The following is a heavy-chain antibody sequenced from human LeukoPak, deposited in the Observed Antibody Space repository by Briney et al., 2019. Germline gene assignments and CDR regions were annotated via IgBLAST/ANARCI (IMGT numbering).Heavy chain of an antibody. V-gene: IGHV4-39*07. J-gene: IGHJ3*02. CDR2: VYYSGST. CDR3: ARAPSAEPARHDAFDI. Sequence: PSETLSLTCTVSGGSISSSSYYWGWIRQPPGKGLEWIGSVYYSGSTYYNPSLKSRVTISVDTSKNQFSLKLSSVTAADTAVYYCARAPSAEPARHDAFDIWGQGTMVTVSS. D-gene: IGHD1-1*01. CDR1: GGSISSSSYY.